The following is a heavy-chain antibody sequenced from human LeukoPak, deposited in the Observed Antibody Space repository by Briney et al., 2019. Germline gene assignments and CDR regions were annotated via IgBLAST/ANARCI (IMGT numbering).Heavy chain of an antibody. V-gene: IGHV4-39*01. Sequence: SETLSLTCTVSGGSIRSSYYYWGWIRQPPGKGLEWIGSIYDSGSTYYNPSLKSRVTISVDTSKNQFSLKLNSVTAADTAVYYCARGTDPYKVAYWGPGILVTVSS. J-gene: IGHJ4*02. CDR2: IYDSGST. D-gene: IGHD1-14*01. CDR3: ARGTDPYKVAY. CDR1: GGSIRSSYYY.